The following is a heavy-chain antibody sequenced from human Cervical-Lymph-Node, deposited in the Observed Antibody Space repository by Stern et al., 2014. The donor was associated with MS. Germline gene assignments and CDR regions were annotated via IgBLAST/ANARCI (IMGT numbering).Heavy chain of an antibody. J-gene: IGHJ4*02. CDR3: ARDVDLGMDY. Sequence: VQLVQSGGGVVQPERSLRLSCVASGFTFSNYGMHWVRQASGMGLEWVAVLSQDRTYTDYADSVKGRFTVSRDDPKNTLYLQMNSLRVEDTAVYYCARDVDLGMDYWVQGTLVTVSS. CDR1: GFTFSNYG. V-gene: IGHV3-33*01. D-gene: IGHD1-14*01. CDR2: LSQDRTYT.